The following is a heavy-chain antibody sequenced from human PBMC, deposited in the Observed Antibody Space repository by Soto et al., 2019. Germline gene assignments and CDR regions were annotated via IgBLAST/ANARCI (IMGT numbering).Heavy chain of an antibody. CDR1: GFSLSTSEVG. CDR3: AHHMRGRGGDY. J-gene: IGHJ4*02. V-gene: IGHV2-5*02. D-gene: IGHD3-16*01. CDR2: IYRDDDK. Sequence: QITLEDSGPTLVKPTQTLTLTCTFSGFSLSTSEVGVGWIRQPPGKALEWLALIYRDDDKRYSPSLKSRLTIAKDTSKNQVVLTMTNMDPVDTATYYCAHHMRGRGGDYWGQGTLVTVSS.